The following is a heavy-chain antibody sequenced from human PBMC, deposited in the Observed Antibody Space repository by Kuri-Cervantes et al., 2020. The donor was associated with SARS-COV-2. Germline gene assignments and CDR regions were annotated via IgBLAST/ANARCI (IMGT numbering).Heavy chain of an antibody. J-gene: IGHJ5*02. CDR2: ISYDGSNK. Sequence: GESLKISCAASGFTFSSYAMHWVRQAPGKGLEWVAVISYDGSNKYYADSVKGRFTISRDNSKNTLYLQMNSLRAEDTAVHYCARDREITIFGVVTFNWFDPWGQGTRVTVSS. D-gene: IGHD3-3*01. CDR3: ARDREITIFGVVTFNWFDP. CDR1: GFTFSSYA. V-gene: IGHV3-30*04.